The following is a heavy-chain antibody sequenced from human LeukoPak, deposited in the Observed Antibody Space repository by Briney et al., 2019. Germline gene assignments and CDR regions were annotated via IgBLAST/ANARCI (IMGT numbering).Heavy chain of an antibody. D-gene: IGHD1-7*01. CDR1: GFTFSSYW. J-gene: IGHJ4*02. V-gene: IGHV3-7*01. CDR2: IKQDGSEK. CDR3: ARVFGNWNYQTLDY. Sequence: GGSLRLSCAASGFTFSSYWMSWVRQAPGKGLEWVANIKQDGSEKYYVDSVKGRFTISRDNAKNSLYLQMNSLRAEDTAVYYCARVFGNWNYQTLDYWGQGTLVTVSS.